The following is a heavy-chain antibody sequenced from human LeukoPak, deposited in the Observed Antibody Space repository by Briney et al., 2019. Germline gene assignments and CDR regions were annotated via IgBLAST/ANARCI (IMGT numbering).Heavy chain of an antibody. V-gene: IGHV4-39*01. Sequence: SETLSCTCTVSGGSISSSSYYWGWIRQPPGKGLEWIGSIYYSGSTYYNPSLKSRVTISVDTSKNQFYLKLSSVTAADTAVYYCARKRADGWGSYRYFDYLVQATLVTVSS. CDR1: GGSISSSSYY. D-gene: IGHD3-16*02. CDR2: IYYSGST. CDR3: ARKRADGWGSYRYFDY. J-gene: IGHJ4*02.